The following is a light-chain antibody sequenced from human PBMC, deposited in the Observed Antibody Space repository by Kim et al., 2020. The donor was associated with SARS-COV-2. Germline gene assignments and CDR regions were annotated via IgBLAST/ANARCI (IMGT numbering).Light chain of an antibody. CDR1: KLGYKY. Sequence: VSPGQPASITCSGDKLGYKYACWYQHKPGQSPVMVIYKDIKRPSGIPERFSGSNSGNTATLTISGTQAMDEADYYCQAWDSGTAVFGGGTQLTVL. J-gene: IGLJ2*01. CDR3: QAWDSGTAV. CDR2: KDI. V-gene: IGLV3-1*01.